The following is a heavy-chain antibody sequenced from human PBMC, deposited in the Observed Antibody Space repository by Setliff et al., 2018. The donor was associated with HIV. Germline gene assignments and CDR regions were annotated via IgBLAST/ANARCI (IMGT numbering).Heavy chain of an antibody. Sequence: GESLKISCAASGFTFSGSAMHWVRQASGKGLEWVGRIRSKANSYATAYAASVKGRFTISRDDSKNTAYLQMNSLKTEDTAVYYCTRGSHLPYFDLWGRGTLVTVSS. CDR1: GFTFSGSA. CDR3: TRGSHLPYFDL. CDR2: IRSKANSYAT. D-gene: IGHD3-10*01. J-gene: IGHJ2*01. V-gene: IGHV3-73*01.